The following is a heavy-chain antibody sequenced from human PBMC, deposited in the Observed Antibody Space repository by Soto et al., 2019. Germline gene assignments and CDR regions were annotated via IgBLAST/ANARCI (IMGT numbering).Heavy chain of an antibody. CDR2: IDPSDSYT. CDR1: GYSFTSYW. D-gene: IGHD3-3*01. V-gene: IGHV5-10-1*01. CDR3: ARHSITIYGVVHPFDY. J-gene: IGHJ4*02. Sequence: PGESLKISCKGSGYSFTSYWISWVRQMPGKGLEWMGRIDPSDSYTNYSPPSQGHVTISTDKSISTAYLQWSSLKASDTAMYYCARHSITIYGVVHPFDYWGQGTLVTVLL.